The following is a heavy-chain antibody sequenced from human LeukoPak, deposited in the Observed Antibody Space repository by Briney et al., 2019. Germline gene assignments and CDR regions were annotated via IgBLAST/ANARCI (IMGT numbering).Heavy chain of an antibody. CDR2: INPSGGTT. J-gene: IGHJ5*02. CDR1: GYTFTRYY. V-gene: IGHV1-46*01. CDR3: ARDALSYDYSWGSYGHLGIDP. Sequence: ASLKLSCKASGYTFTRYYMHWVRQAPGQGLEWMGIINPSGGTTDYAQKFHGRITVTRDTSTSTVYMELTSLTSEDTAVYYCARDALSYDYSWGSYGHLGIDPWGQGTLVTVSS. D-gene: IGHD3-16*01.